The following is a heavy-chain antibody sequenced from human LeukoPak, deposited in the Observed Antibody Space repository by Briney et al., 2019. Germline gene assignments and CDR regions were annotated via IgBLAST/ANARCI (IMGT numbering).Heavy chain of an antibody. V-gene: IGHV3-30*04. Sequence: PGGSLRLSCAASGFTFSVYAMHWVRQAPGKGLEWVAIISYDGSNKYYADSVKGRFTISRDNSKNTVYLQMNSLRAEDTAVYYCARDPYSASRVGSYTWFDPWGQGTLVTVSS. J-gene: IGHJ5*02. CDR3: ARDPYSASRVGSYTWFDP. D-gene: IGHD1-26*01. CDR2: ISYDGSNK. CDR1: GFTFSVYA.